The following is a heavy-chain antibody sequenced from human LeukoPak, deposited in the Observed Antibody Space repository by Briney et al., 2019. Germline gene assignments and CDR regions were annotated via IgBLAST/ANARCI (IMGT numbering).Heavy chain of an antibody. CDR2: IYTSGST. J-gene: IGHJ4*02. CDR3: ARTPDSSGYYLNY. CDR1: GGSISSGSYY. Sequence: SQTLSLTCTVSGGSISSGSYYWSWIRQPAGKGLEWIGRIYTSGSTNYNPSLKSRVTISVDMSKNQFSLKLSSVTAADTAVYYCARTPDSSGYYLNYWGQGTLVTVSS. V-gene: IGHV4-61*02. D-gene: IGHD3-22*01.